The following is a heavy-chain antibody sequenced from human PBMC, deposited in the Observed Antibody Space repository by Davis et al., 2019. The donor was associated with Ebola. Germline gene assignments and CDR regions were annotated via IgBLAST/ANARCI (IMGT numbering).Heavy chain of an antibody. D-gene: IGHD4-23*01. CDR1: GFTFSDYY. Sequence: PGGSLRLSCAASGFTFSDYYMSWIRQAPGKGLEWVSYISSSSSYIYYADSLKGRFTISRDNAKDTLFLQINSLRVEDTAVYYCARDPVDPESDYYFYGMDLWGKGTTVTVSS. CDR3: ARDPVDPESDYYFYGMDL. CDR2: ISSSSSYI. J-gene: IGHJ6*04. V-gene: IGHV3-11*06.